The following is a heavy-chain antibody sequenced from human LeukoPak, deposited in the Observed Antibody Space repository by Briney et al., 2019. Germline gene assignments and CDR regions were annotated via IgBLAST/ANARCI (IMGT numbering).Heavy chain of an antibody. V-gene: IGHV1-2*02. Sequence: ASVKVSCKASGYTFTDYYMHWVRQAPGQGLEWMGWINLNSRGTNYAQKLQGRVTMTRDTSISTAYMELNRLRSDDTAVYYCARARRGIDRAFDIWGQGTMVTVSS. CDR1: GYTFTDYY. J-gene: IGHJ3*02. D-gene: IGHD2/OR15-2a*01. CDR3: ARARRGIDRAFDI. CDR2: INLNSRGT.